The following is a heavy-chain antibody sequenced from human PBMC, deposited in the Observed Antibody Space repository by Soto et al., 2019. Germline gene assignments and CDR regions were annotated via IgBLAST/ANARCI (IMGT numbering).Heavy chain of an antibody. J-gene: IGHJ5*02. D-gene: IGHD4-17*01. V-gene: IGHV3-23*01. CDR3: AKGWVGGDYDPNWFDP. Sequence: GGSLRLSCAASGFTFSNYAMTWVRQAPGKGLEWVSGLNGSGGSTSSADSVKGRFAISRDNSKNTLYLQMNSLRAEDTAVYYCAKGWVGGDYDPNWFDPWGQGTLVTVSS. CDR2: LNGSGGST. CDR1: GFTFSNYA.